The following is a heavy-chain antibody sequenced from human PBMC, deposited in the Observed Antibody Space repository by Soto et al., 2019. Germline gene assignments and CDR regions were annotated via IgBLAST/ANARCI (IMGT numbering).Heavy chain of an antibody. CDR2: IIPMFDTP. CDR3: ARSGGLDRDFNY. V-gene: IGHV1-69*12. Sequence: QVQLVQSGAEVKKPGSSVKVSCKASGGTFSSDSFSWVRQAPGQGLEWMGGIIPMFDTPIYAQKFQDRVTITADESTSKAYMQLSSLRSGDPAVYYCARSGGLDRDFNYWGQGSLVTVSS. CDR1: GGTFSSDS. J-gene: IGHJ4*02. D-gene: IGHD2-15*01.